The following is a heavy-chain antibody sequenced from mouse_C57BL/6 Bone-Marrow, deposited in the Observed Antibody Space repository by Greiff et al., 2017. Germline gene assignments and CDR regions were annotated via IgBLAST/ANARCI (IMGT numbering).Heavy chain of an antibody. CDR3: ARFTLSSYAMDY. Sequence: VQLQQSGAELVRPGASVKLSCTASGFNIKDDYMHWVKQRPEQGLEWIGWIDPENGDTEYASKFQGKATITADTSSNTAYLQLSSLTSEDSAVYFCARFTLSSYAMDYWGQGTSVTVSS. V-gene: IGHV14-4*01. J-gene: IGHJ4*01. CDR2: IDPENGDT. CDR1: GFNIKDDY. D-gene: IGHD1-1*02.